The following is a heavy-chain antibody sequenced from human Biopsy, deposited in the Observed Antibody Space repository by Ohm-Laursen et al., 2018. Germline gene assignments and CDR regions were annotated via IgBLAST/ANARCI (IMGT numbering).Heavy chain of an antibody. J-gene: IGHJ4*02. V-gene: IGHV4-59*01. CDR3: ARMPHFDY. D-gene: IGHD2-2*01. CDR2: ISYTGDI. Sequence: SEALSLTCTVSGGSISGYHWSWIRKSPGKGLEWLAYISYTGDITSNPSLNGRATMSLDTSKSQFSLRLIYVTAADTAVYYCARMPHFDYWGQGILVTVSS. CDR1: GGSISGYH.